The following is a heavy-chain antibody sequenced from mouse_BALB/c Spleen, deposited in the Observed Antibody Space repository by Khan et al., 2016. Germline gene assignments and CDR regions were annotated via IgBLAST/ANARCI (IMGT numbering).Heavy chain of an antibody. CDR3: AEEYYGSNWFVY. Sequence: QIQLVQSGPELKKPGETVKISCKASGYTFTNYGMNWVKQAPGKGLKWMGWINTNTGEPTYAEEFKGRFAFSLETSASTAYLQINNLKNEDTATYFCAEEYYGSNWFVYWGQGTLVTVSA. CDR2: INTNTGEP. D-gene: IGHD1-1*01. V-gene: IGHV9-3*02. CDR1: GYTFTNYG. J-gene: IGHJ3*01.